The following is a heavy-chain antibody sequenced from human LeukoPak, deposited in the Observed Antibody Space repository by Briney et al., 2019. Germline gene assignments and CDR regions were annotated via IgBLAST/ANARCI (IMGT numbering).Heavy chain of an antibody. D-gene: IGHD5-12*01. V-gene: IGHV1-2*02. Sequence: ASVKVSCKASGYTFTGYYMHWVRQAPGQGLEWMGWINPNSGGTNYAQKFQGRVTMTRDTSIRTAYMELSRLRSDDTAVYYCARDSRDLWWLPDYSGQGTLVTVSS. J-gene: IGHJ4*02. CDR3: ARDSRDLWWLPDY. CDR2: INPNSGGT. CDR1: GYTFTGYY.